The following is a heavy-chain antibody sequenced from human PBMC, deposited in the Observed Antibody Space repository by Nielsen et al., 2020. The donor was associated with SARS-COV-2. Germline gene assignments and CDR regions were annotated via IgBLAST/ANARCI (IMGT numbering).Heavy chain of an antibody. CDR2: MYYSGST. CDR1: GGSVSSGGYY. D-gene: IGHD6-6*01. J-gene: IGHJ4*02. Sequence: SETLSLTCTVSGGSVSSGGYYWSWIRQPPGKGLEWIGYMYYSGSTNYNPSLKSRVTISVDTSKNQFSLKLSSVTAADTAVYYCARTRVAAPHYYFDYWGQGTLVTVSS. V-gene: IGHV4-61*08. CDR3: ARTRVAAPHYYFDY.